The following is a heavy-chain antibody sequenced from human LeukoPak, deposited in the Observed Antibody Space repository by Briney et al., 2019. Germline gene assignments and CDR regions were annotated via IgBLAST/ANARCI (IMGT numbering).Heavy chain of an antibody. CDR2: ISSSSTYI. CDR1: GFTFSSYS. V-gene: IGHV3-21*01. D-gene: IGHD1-26*01. Sequence: PGGSLRLSCAASGFTFSSYSINWVRQAPGKGLEWVSSISSSSTYIYYADSVKGRFTISRDNAKNSLYLQMNSLRAEDTAVYYCAREIYISGSPSLIDYWGQGTLVTVSS. J-gene: IGHJ4*02. CDR3: AREIYISGSPSLIDY.